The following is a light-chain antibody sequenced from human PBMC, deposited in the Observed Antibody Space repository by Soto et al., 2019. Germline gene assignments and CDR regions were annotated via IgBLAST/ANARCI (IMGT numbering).Light chain of an antibody. V-gene: IGLV2-8*01. CDR2: EVS. CDR1: SRDAGDNNY. CDR3: TSYGGSSSNNVL. J-gene: IGLJ2*01. Sequence: QSALTQPPAASGSPGQTVSISCTATSRDAGDNNYVSWYQQHPGKAPKVLIYEVSKRTSGVPERFSGYKSGNTASLTVSVLQAEDEADCSCTSYGGSSSNNVLIGGGTKLTVL.